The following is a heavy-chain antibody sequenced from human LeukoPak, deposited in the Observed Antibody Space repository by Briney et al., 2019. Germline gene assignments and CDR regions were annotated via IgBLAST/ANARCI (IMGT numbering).Heavy chain of an antibody. D-gene: IGHD5-18*01. V-gene: IGHV6-1*01. CDR2: TYYRSKWYC. Sequence: SQTLSLTCAISGDSVSGNSATWNWIRQSPSRGLEWLGRTYYRSKWYCGYAVSVKSRITINPDTSKNQFSLHLSSVTPEDTAVYYCARAVHTAVVTWGQGTLVTVSS. CDR1: GDSVSGNSAT. J-gene: IGHJ5*02. CDR3: ARAVHTAVVT.